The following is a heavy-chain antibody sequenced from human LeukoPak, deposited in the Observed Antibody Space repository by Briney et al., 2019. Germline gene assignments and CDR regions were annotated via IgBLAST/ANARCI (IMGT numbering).Heavy chain of an antibody. Sequence: ASVKVSCKASGYTFTGYYMHWVRQAPGQGLEWLGRINPNIGVPNYAQKFQGRVTMTRDTAISTGYMQLSSLRSGDTAVYYCAREVGYSSSYYGRFDPWGQGTLVTVSS. CDR2: INPNIGVP. V-gene: IGHV1-2*06. J-gene: IGHJ5*02. CDR1: GYTFTGYY. D-gene: IGHD6-13*01. CDR3: AREVGYSSSYYGRFDP.